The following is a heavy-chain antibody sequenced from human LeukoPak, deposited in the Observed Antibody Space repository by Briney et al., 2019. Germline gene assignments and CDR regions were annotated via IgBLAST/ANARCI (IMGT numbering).Heavy chain of an antibody. J-gene: IGHJ4*02. CDR3: ARGDSGYDFAPFDY. CDR1: GYTFTRYG. V-gene: IGHV1-18*01. Sequence: GASVKVSCKASGYTFTRYGIIWVRQAPGQGLAWMGWISANNGNTNYAQKLQGRVTMTTDTSTSTAHMELRSLRSDDTAVYYCARGDSGYDFAPFDYWGQGTLVTVSS. D-gene: IGHD5-12*01. CDR2: ISANNGNT.